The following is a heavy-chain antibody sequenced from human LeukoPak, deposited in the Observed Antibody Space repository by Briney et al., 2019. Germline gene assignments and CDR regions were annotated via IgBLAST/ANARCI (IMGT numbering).Heavy chain of an antibody. Sequence: PGGSLRLSCAASGSSPNNYAMHWVCQAPGKGLEWVAVIWHDGLNKFYADFLKGRFTISRDFSKDTVYLQMSGLTVEDTAVYYCAKAGQRSYAEAFDSWGQGTLVTVSS. V-gene: IGHV3-33*06. CDR2: IWHDGLNK. CDR1: GSSPNNYA. CDR3: AKAGQRSYAEAFDS. D-gene: IGHD3-16*01. J-gene: IGHJ4*02.